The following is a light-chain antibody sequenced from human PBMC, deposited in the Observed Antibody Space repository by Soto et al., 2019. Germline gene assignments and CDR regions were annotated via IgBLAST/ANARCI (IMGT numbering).Light chain of an antibody. J-gene: IGLJ3*02. Sequence: QSVLTQPPSVSAAPGQKVTISCFGSRYNIGNNYVAWYQQFPGTVPKLLIYNNNGRPSGTPDRFSGSASGTSATLTITGLQTGDEADYFCVTWDTSLRTGVIGGGTKVTVL. CDR2: NNN. CDR1: RYNIGNNY. V-gene: IGLV1-51*01. CDR3: VTWDTSLRTGV.